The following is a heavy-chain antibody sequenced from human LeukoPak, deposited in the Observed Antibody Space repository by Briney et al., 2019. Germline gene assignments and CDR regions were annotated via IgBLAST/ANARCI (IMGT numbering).Heavy chain of an antibody. Sequence: SETLSLTCAVYGGSFSGYYWSWIRQPPGKGLEWIGEINHSGSTNYNPSLKSRVTISVDTSKNQFSLKLSSVTAADTAVYYCARGSRFGAKLGYWGQGTLVTVSS. CDR3: ARGSRFGAKLGY. CDR2: INHSGST. CDR1: GGSFSGYY. J-gene: IGHJ4*02. D-gene: IGHD3-10*01. V-gene: IGHV4-34*01.